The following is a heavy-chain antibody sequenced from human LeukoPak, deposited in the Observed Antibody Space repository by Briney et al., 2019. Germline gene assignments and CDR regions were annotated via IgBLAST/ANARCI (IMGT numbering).Heavy chain of an antibody. Sequence: SETLSLTCTVSGGSISSYYWSWIRQPAGKGLEWIGRIYTSGSTNYNPSLKSRVTMSVDTSKNQFSLKLSSVTAADTAVYYCARDSGYDGYYYYYTDVWGKGTTVSVSS. J-gene: IGHJ6*03. CDR3: ARDSGYDGYYYYYTDV. D-gene: IGHD5-12*01. CDR1: GGSISSYY. V-gene: IGHV4-4*07. CDR2: IYTSGST.